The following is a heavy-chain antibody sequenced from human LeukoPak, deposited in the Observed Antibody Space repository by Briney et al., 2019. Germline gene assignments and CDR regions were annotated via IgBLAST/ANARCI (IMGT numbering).Heavy chain of an antibody. D-gene: IGHD3-10*01. CDR3: ARDYYGSGSYVHDH. J-gene: IGHJ4*02. Sequence: ASVKVSCKASGYTFTGYYMHWVRQAPGQGLEWMGWINPNSGGTNYAQKFQGRVTMTRDTSISTAYMELSRLRSDDTAVYYCARDYYGSGSYVHDHWGQGTLVTVSS. CDR1: GYTFTGYY. CDR2: INPNSGGT. V-gene: IGHV1-2*02.